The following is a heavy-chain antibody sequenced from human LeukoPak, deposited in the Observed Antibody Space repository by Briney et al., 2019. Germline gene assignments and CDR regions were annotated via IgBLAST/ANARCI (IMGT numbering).Heavy chain of an antibody. CDR1: GFTFSSYA. Sequence: PGGSLKLSCTASGFTFSSYAMSWVRQAPGKGLEWVSAISGSGGSTYYADSVKGRFTISRDNSKNTLYLHMNSLRAEDTAVYYCAKGPIFGVEYYYYMDVWGKGTTVTVSS. D-gene: IGHD3-3*01. CDR3: AKGPIFGVEYYYYMDV. J-gene: IGHJ6*03. CDR2: ISGSGGST. V-gene: IGHV3-23*01.